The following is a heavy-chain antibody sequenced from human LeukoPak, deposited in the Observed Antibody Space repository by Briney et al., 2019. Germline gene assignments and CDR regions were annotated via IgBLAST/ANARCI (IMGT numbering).Heavy chain of an antibody. J-gene: IGHJ3*01. Sequence: ASVKVSCKASGYTFTGYYMHWVRQAPGQGLEWMGWINSNSGGTNFAPKFQGRVTMTRDTSISTAYMELSSLRSDDTAMYYCARAECSSGWSGFDLWGQGTMVTVSS. CDR1: GYTFTGYY. CDR3: ARAECSSGWSGFDL. CDR2: INSNSGGT. V-gene: IGHV1-2*02. D-gene: IGHD6-13*01.